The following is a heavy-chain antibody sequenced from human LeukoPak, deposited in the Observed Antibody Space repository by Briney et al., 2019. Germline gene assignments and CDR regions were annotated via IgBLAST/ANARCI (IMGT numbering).Heavy chain of an antibody. V-gene: IGHV3-48*03. J-gene: IGHJ6*04. CDR3: AELGITMIGGV. Sequence: GGSRRLSCAASGFTFSSYEMNWVRQAPGKGLEWVSYISSSGSTIYYADSVKGRFTISRDNAKNSLYLQMNSLRAEDTAVYYCAELGITMIGGVWGKGATVTISS. CDR2: ISSSGSTI. D-gene: IGHD3-10*02. CDR1: GFTFSSYE.